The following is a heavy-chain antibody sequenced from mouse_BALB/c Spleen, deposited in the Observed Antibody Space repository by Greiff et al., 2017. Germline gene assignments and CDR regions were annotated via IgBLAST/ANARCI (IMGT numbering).Heavy chain of an antibody. CDR3: TRNQAYYGTMDY. CDR1: GYTFTSYY. V-gene: IGHV1S81*02. Sequence: LQESGAELVKPGASVKLSCKASGYTFTSYYMYWVKQRPGQGLEWIGEINPSNGGTNFNEKFKSKATLTVDKSSSTAYMQLSSLTSEDSAVYYCTRNQAYYGTMDYWGQGTSVTVSS. J-gene: IGHJ4*01. D-gene: IGHD2-10*01. CDR2: INPSNGGT.